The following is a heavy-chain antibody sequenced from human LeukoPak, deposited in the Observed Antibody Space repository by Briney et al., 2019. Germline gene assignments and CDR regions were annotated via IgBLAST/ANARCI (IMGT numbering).Heavy chain of an antibody. CDR3: ARDPGITMARDYYYYGMDV. Sequence: SETLSLTCTVSGASVSRNWWSWVRQPPGKGLEWIGEIHHRGGTNYNPSLKSRVTISVDKSKNQFSLKLSSVTAADTAVYYCARDPGITMARDYYYYGMDVWGQGTTVTVSS. CDR2: IHHRGGT. D-gene: IGHD3-10*01. CDR1: GASVSRNW. J-gene: IGHJ6*02. V-gene: IGHV4-4*02.